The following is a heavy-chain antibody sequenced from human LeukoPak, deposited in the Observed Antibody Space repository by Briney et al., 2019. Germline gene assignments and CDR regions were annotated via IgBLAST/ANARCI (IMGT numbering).Heavy chain of an antibody. V-gene: IGHV3-48*01. Sequence: PGGSLRLSCAASGFTFNTYNMDWVRQAPGKGLEWVSYISSRSDVIYYADSAKGRFTISRDNVKNSLYLQMNSLRAEDTAVYYCARGGSRGYDMDYWGQGTLVTVSS. CDR1: GFTFNTYN. D-gene: IGHD3-10*01. CDR3: ARGGSRGYDMDY. J-gene: IGHJ4*02. CDR2: ISSRSDVI.